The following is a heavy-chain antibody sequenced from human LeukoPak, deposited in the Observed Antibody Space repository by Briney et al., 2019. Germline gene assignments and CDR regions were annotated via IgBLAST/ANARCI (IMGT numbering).Heavy chain of an antibody. D-gene: IGHD2-15*01. CDR3: ARAPIRYCSGGSCYPPPDY. V-gene: IGHV3-53*05. CDR2: IYSGGST. Sequence: GGSLRLSCAASGFTVSSNYMSWVRQAPGKGLEWVSVIYSGGSTYYADSVKGRFTISRDNSKNTLYLQMNSLRAEDTAVYYCARAPIRYCSGGSCYPPPDYWGQGTLVTVSS. CDR1: GFTVSSNY. J-gene: IGHJ4*02.